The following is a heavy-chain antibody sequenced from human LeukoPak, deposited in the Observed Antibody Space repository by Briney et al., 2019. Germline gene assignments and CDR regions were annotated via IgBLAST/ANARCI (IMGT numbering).Heavy chain of an antibody. V-gene: IGHV2-70*04. D-gene: IGHD2-8*02. Sequence: SGPPLVKPTQTLTLTCTFSGFSLSTSGMRVSWIRQPPGKALEWLARIDWDDDKFYSTSLKTRLTISKDTSKNQVVLTMTNMDPVDTATYYCARIYRWDAASDIWGQGTMVTVSS. J-gene: IGHJ3*02. CDR1: GFSLSTSGMR. CDR2: IDWDDDK. CDR3: ARIYRWDAASDI.